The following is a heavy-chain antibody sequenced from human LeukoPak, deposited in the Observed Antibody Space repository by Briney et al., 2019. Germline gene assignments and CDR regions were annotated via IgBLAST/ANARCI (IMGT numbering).Heavy chain of an antibody. CDR2: INPNSGGK. CDR3: AVAGGYNYQGVGSFDY. V-gene: IGHV1-2*02. D-gene: IGHD5-24*01. J-gene: IGHJ4*02. Sequence: GASVTVSCKASGYTFTGYYMHWVRQAPGQGLEWMGWINPNSGGKNYARKFQGRGTMTRDTSISTAYMELSRLRSDDTAVYYCAVAGGYNYQGVGSFDYWGQGTLVTVSS. CDR1: GYTFTGYY.